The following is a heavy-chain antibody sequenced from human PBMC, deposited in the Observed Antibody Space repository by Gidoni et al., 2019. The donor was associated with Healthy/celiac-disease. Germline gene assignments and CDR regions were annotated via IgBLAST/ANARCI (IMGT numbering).Heavy chain of an antibody. CDR3: ARRRAEIAAAGPSSYYYYGMDV. D-gene: IGHD6-13*01. CDR1: GGSISSYY. J-gene: IGHJ6*02. Sequence: QVQLQESGPGLVKPSETLSLTCTASGGSISSYYWRWNRQPPGKGLEWIGYIYYSGSTNYNPPLKSRVTISVETSKNQFSLKLSSVTAADTAVYYCARRRAEIAAAGPSSYYYYGMDVWGQGTTVTVSS. V-gene: IGHV4-59*08. CDR2: IYYSGST.